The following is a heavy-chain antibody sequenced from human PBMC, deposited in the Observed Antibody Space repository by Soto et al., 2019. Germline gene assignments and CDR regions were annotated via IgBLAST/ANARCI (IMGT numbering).Heavy chain of an antibody. CDR3: ARDGGYSGYHYVFDQ. D-gene: IGHD5-12*01. CDR2: IWYDGNNK. V-gene: IGHV3-33*01. Sequence: VAVIWYDGNNKYYEDSVTGRFTISRDNSKKTVYLQMNSLRAEDTAVYYCARDGGYSGYHYVFDQWGQGTLVTVSS. J-gene: IGHJ4*02.